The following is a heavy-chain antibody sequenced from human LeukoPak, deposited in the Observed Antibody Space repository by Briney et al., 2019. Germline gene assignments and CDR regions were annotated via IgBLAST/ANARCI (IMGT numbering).Heavy chain of an antibody. V-gene: IGHV4-59*12. Sequence: SETLSLTCTVSGGSISSYYWSWIRQPPGKGLEWIGYIYHSGSTYYNPSLKSRVTISVDRSKNQFSLKLNSVTAADTAVYYCARGYCSSTSCYSDYWGQGTLVTVSS. CDR3: ARGYCSSTSCYSDY. CDR2: IYHSGST. D-gene: IGHD2-2*01. J-gene: IGHJ4*02. CDR1: GGSISSYY.